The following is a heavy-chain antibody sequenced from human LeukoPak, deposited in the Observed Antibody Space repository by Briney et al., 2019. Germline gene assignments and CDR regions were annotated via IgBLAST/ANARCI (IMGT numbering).Heavy chain of an antibody. CDR2: IDWDDDK. CDR3: ARIRRDGYSLDY. D-gene: IGHD5-24*01. Sequence: SGPALVKPTQTLTLTCTFSGFSLSTSGMRVSWIRQPSGKALEWLARIDWDDDKFYSTSLKTRLTISKDNSKNQVVLTMTKMDPVDTATYYCARIRRDGYSLDYWGQGTLVTVSS. J-gene: IGHJ4*02. V-gene: IGHV2-70*04. CDR1: GFSLSTSGMR.